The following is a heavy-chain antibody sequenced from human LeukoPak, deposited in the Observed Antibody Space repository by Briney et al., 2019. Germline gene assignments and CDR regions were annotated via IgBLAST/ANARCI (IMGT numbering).Heavy chain of an antibody. CDR2: IYYSGST. Sequence: SETLSLTCAVSGGSISSGGYSWSWIRQPPGKGLEWIGYIYYSGSTYYNPSLKSRVTISVDTSKNQFSLKLSSVTAADTAVYYCARDLSGSRLGYFDYWGQGTLVTVSS. D-gene: IGHD1-26*01. J-gene: IGHJ4*02. V-gene: IGHV4-30-4*07. CDR1: GGSISSGGYS. CDR3: ARDLSGSRLGYFDY.